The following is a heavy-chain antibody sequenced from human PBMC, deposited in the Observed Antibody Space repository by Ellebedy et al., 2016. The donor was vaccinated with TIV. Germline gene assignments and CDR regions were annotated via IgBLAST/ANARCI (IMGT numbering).Heavy chain of an antibody. J-gene: IGHJ4*02. V-gene: IGHV1-18*04. CDR1: GYTFTTFR. CDR2: VNTFSGNT. CDR3: AKTSGWGYGEN. D-gene: IGHD3-10*01. Sequence: ASVKVSXXASGYTFTTFRITWVRQVPGPGLEWIGFVNTFSGNTKFAQKFQGRVSMTTDSSTHTAYMDLRSLRSDDTAMYYCAKTSGWGYGENWGQGTLVTVSS.